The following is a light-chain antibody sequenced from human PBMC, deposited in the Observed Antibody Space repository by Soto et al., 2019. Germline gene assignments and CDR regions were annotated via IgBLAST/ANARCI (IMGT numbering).Light chain of an antibody. CDR2: DAS. CDR3: HQYNSYTWT. V-gene: IGKV1-5*01. Sequence: DIKTSQSPSALSANVTDRVTITCRASQRISSWLAWYQQKPGKAPKLLIYDASSLESGVPSRFSGSGSGTEFTLTISSLQPDDFATYYCHQYNSYTWTFGQGTKVDIK. J-gene: IGKJ1*01. CDR1: QRISSW.